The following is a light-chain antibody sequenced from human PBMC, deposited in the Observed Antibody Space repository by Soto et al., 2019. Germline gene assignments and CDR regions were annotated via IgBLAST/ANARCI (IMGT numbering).Light chain of an antibody. Sequence: EIVLTQSPATLSLSPGERATLSCRASQSVSSYLAWYQQKPGQAPRLLIYDASNRATGIPARFSGSGSGTDFTLTISSLEPEDSAVYYCQQRSNWPPDTFGQGTKLEIK. CDR3: QQRSNWPPDT. J-gene: IGKJ2*01. CDR2: DAS. CDR1: QSVSSY. V-gene: IGKV3-11*01.